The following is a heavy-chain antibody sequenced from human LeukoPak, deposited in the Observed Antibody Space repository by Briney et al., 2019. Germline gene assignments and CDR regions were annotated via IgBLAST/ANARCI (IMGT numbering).Heavy chain of an antibody. Sequence: SETLSLTCTVSGGSISSYYWSWIRQPAGKGLEWIGRIYTSGSTNYNPSLKSRVTMSVDTSKNQFSLKLSSVTAAVTAVYYCARARSGTGSKIDAFDIWGQGTMVTVSS. CDR3: ARARSGTGSKIDAFDI. D-gene: IGHD3-10*01. J-gene: IGHJ3*02. CDR1: GGSISSYY. CDR2: IYTSGST. V-gene: IGHV4-4*07.